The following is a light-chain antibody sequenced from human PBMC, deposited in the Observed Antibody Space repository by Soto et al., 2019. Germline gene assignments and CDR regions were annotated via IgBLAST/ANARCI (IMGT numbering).Light chain of an antibody. CDR3: ETLYSNNHKV. CDR1: SGHSTYI. V-gene: IGLV4-60*02. Sequence: QSVLTQSSSASASLGSSVKLTCILSSGHSTYIIAWHQQQPGKAPRFLMTLDRSGSYNRGIGVPDRFSGSSSGDDRYLTVSMLQYEDEGDYYCETLYSNNHKVFGGGTKLTVL. CDR2: LDRSGSY. J-gene: IGLJ3*02.